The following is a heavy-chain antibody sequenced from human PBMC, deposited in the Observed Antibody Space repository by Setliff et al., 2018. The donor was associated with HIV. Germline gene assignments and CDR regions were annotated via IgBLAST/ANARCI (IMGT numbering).Heavy chain of an antibody. J-gene: IGHJ5*02. Sequence: PSETLSLTCTVSGGSISSGGYYWSWIRQHPGKGLEWIGYIYYSGSTYYNPSLKSRVTISVDTSKNQFSLKLSSVTAADTAVYYCAKRTFGSGRLDPWGQGTLVTVSS. D-gene: IGHD3-16*01. CDR2: IYYSGST. CDR3: AKRTFGSGRLDP. V-gene: IGHV4-31*03. CDR1: GGSISSGGYY.